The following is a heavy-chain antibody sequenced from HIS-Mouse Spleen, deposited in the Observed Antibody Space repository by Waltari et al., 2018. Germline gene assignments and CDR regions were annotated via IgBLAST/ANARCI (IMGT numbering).Heavy chain of an antibody. D-gene: IGHD6-13*01. CDR2: IYYSGST. CDR3: AREIPYSSSWYDWYFDL. J-gene: IGHJ2*01. V-gene: IGHV4-39*07. Sequence: QLQLQESSPGLVKPSETLSLTCTVSGGSISSSSYYWVWIVQPPGKGLEWIGSIYYSGSTYYNPSLKSRVTISVDTSKNQFSLKLSSVTAADTAVYYCAREIPYSSSWYDWYFDLWGRGTLVTVSS. CDR1: GGSISSSSYY.